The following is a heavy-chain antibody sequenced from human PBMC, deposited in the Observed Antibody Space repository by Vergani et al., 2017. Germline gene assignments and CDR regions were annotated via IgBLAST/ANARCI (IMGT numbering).Heavy chain of an antibody. CDR2: THESETS. D-gene: IGHD2-21*01. J-gene: IGHJ4*02. V-gene: IGHV4-4*03. CDR3: AREGEGAFNLGH. Sequence: QVQLQESGPGLVKPPGTLSLTCVVSGGSIRSHKCWSWVRQSPGKGLEWIGETHESETSNYNPSLNSRVTISVDKSTNQCSLKLNSVTAADSGLYYCAREGEGAFNLGHWGQGTLVTVSS. CDR1: GGSIRSHKC.